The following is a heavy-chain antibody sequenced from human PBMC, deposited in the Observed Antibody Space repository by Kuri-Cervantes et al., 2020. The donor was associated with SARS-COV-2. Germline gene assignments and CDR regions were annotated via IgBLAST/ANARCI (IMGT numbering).Heavy chain of an antibody. V-gene: IGHV1-2*02. Sequence: ASVKVSCKASGYTFTSYAMHWVRQAPGQRLEWMGWINPNSGGTNYAQKFQGRVTMTRDTSISTAYMELSRLRSDDTAVYYCARVHSSGWSKAHRYYFDYWGQGTLVTVSS. CDR1: GYTFTSYA. D-gene: IGHD6-19*01. J-gene: IGHJ4*02. CDR3: ARVHSSGWSKAHRYYFDY. CDR2: INPNSGGT.